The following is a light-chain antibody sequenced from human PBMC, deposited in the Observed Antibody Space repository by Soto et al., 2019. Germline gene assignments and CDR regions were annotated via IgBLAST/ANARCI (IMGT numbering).Light chain of an antibody. V-gene: IGLV2-8*01. CDR2: EIS. CDR1: SSDVGGYNY. Sequence: QSALTQPPSASGSPGQSVTISCAGTSSDVGGYNYVSWYQQHPGKAPKLMIYEISKRPSGVPDRFSGSKSGNTASLTVSGLQAEDEADYYCSSYAAGNSFGVFGSGTKVTVL. CDR3: SSYAAGNSFGV. J-gene: IGLJ1*01.